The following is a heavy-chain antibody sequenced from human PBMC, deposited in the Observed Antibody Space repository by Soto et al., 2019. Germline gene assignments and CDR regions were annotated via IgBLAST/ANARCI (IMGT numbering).Heavy chain of an antibody. Sequence: QVQLVESGGGLVKPGGSLRLSCAASGFTFSDYYMSWIRQAPGKGLEWVSYISSSGSTIYYADSVKGRFTISRDNAKNTLYLQMNSLRAEDTAVYYCARAPYDFWSGYQYNWFDPWGQGTLVTVSS. D-gene: IGHD3-3*01. CDR2: ISSSGSTI. J-gene: IGHJ5*02. CDR3: ARAPYDFWSGYQYNWFDP. V-gene: IGHV3-11*01. CDR1: GFTFSDYY.